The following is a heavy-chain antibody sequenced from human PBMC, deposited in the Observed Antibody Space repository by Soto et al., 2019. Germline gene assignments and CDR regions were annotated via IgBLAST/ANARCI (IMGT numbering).Heavy chain of an antibody. J-gene: IGHJ4*02. CDR3: AREGDLYYYCSGSYYSHLFDY. D-gene: IGHD3-10*01. V-gene: IGHV3-48*02. CDR1: GFTFSSYS. CDR2: ISSSSSTI. Sequence: EVQLVESGGGLVQPGGSLRLSCAASGFTFSSYSMNWVRQAPGKGLEWVSYISSSSSTIYYADSVKGRFTISRDNAKNSLYLQMNSLRDEDTAVYYCAREGDLYYYCSGSYYSHLFDYWGQGTLVTVSS.